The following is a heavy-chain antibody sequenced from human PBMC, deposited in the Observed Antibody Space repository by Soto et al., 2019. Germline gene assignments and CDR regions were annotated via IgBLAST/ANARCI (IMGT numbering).Heavy chain of an antibody. CDR3: ARVFLSMGAHDY. J-gene: IGHJ4*02. Sequence: QVQLQESGPGLVKPSQTLSLTCTVSGGSINSGSYYWSWIRQHPGKGLEWIGYISYSGSTYYNPSLKSRVTISVDTSKNQFSLKLSSVTAADTAVYYCARVFLSMGAHDYWGQGTLVTVSS. CDR2: ISYSGST. D-gene: IGHD2-21*01. V-gene: IGHV4-31*03. CDR1: GGSINSGSYY.